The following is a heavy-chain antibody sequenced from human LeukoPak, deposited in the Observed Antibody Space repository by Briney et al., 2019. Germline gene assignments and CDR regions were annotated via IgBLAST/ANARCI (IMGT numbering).Heavy chain of an antibody. J-gene: IGHJ4*02. CDR1: GGSISSGDYY. Sequence: SETLSLTCTVSGGSISSGDYYWSWIRQPPGKGLEWIGYIYYSGSTYYNPSLKSRVTISVDTSKNQFSLKLSSVTAADTAVYYCARAPPGWFYDYWGQGTLVTVSS. V-gene: IGHV4-30-4*01. D-gene: IGHD2-15*01. CDR2: IYYSGST. CDR3: ARAPPGWFYDY.